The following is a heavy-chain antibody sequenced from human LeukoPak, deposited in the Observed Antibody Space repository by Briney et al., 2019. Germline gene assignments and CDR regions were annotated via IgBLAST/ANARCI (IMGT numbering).Heavy chain of an antibody. D-gene: IGHD3-22*01. CDR2: INTNTGNP. CDR1: GYTFTSYA. Sequence: ASVKVSCKASGYTFTSYAMNWMRQAPGQGLECMGWINTNTGNPTYVQGFTGRFVFSLDTSVSTAYLQISSLKAEDTAVYYCARGLSEFYYDSSGYPLWGQGTLVTVSS. CDR3: ARGLSEFYYDSSGYPL. V-gene: IGHV7-4-1*02. J-gene: IGHJ4*02.